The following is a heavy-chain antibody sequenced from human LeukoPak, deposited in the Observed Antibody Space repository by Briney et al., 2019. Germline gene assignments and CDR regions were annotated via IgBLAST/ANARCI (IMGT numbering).Heavy chain of an antibody. Sequence: GGSLRLSCAASGFAFKIHRMHWVRQAPGKGLEWVAFISYDGRTTDYADSVKGRFTVSRDNAKNTLFLQMNSLRSEDTAIYYCTRDQGGYSSGWYETSAFDYWGQGALITVSS. V-gene: IGHV3-30*04. CDR2: ISYDGRTT. CDR3: TRDQGGYSSGWYETSAFDY. J-gene: IGHJ4*02. CDR1: GFAFKIHR. D-gene: IGHD6-19*01.